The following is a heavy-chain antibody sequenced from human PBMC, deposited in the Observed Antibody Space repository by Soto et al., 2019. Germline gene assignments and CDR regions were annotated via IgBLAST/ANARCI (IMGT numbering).Heavy chain of an antibody. D-gene: IGHD6-19*01. V-gene: IGHV1-18*01. J-gene: IGHJ4*02. CDR2: ISAYNGNT. CDR3: AASPKYSSGWPPAY. Sequence: ASVKVSCKASGYTFTSYGISWVRQAPGQGLEWMGWISAYNGNTNYAQKLQGRVTMTTDTSTSTAYMELRGLRSDDTAVYYCAASPKYSSGWPPAYWGQGTLVTVSS. CDR1: GYTFTSYG.